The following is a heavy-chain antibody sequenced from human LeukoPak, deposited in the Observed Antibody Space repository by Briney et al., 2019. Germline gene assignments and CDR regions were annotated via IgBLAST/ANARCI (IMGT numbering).Heavy chain of an antibody. J-gene: IGHJ3*02. D-gene: IGHD5-24*01. Sequence: GESLKISCKASGYFFTTYWIGWVRQMPGKGLEWMGIIYPGDSDNRYSPSLRGQVTMSVDKSTSTAYLQCNSLRASDTAMYYCARQVEVATISAFHIWGQGTMVTVSS. CDR3: ARQVEVATISAFHI. CDR2: IYPGDSDN. CDR1: GYFFTTYW. V-gene: IGHV5-51*01.